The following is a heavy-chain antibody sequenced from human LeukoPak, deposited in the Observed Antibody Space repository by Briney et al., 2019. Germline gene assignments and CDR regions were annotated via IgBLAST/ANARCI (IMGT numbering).Heavy chain of an antibody. CDR1: GITFGNNW. CDR2: INGDGGGA. V-gene: IGHV3-74*01. J-gene: IGHJ5*02. Sequence: GGSLRLSCAASGITFGNNWMHWVRQGPGKGLVWISRINGDGGGAIYADSVKGRLTVSRDNAKNTLYLQMNSLRAEDTAVYYCARDVPHNWFDTWGQGTLVTVSS. CDR3: ARDVPHNWFDT.